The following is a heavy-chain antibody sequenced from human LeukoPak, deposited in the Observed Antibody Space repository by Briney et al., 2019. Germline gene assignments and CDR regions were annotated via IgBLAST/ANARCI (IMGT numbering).Heavy chain of an antibody. CDR2: IYSSGST. CDR1: GGSISSYY. J-gene: IGHJ4*02. D-gene: IGHD6-13*01. V-gene: IGHV4-59*08. CDR3: ARRSSTWSFDY. Sequence: SETLSLTCTVSGGSISSYYWSWIRQPPGKGLEWIGYIYSSGSTNYNPSLKSRVTIFVDTSKNQFSLKLSSVTAADTAAYHCARRSSTWSFDYWGQGTLVTVSS.